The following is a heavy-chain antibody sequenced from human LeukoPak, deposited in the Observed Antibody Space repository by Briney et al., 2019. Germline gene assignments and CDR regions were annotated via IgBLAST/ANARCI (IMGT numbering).Heavy chain of an antibody. Sequence: GGSLRLSCAASGFTFSDYYVSWIRLAPGKGLECLSYISSSGSNIYYADSVKGRFSISRDNAKNLLCLQMNSLRAEDTAVYYCNCGSYHYYGPDVWGQGTTVTVSS. CDR3: NCGSYHYYGPDV. V-gene: IGHV3-11*01. CDR1: GFTFSDYY. J-gene: IGHJ6*02. D-gene: IGHD3-16*02. CDR2: ISSSGSNI.